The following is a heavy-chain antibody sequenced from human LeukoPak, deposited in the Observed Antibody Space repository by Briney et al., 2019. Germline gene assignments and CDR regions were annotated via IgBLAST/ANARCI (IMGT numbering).Heavy chain of an antibody. CDR3: ARDRVEIQLWLNY. CDR1: GYTFTGYY. V-gene: IGHV1-2*02. D-gene: IGHD5-18*01. Sequence: GASVKVSCKASGYTFTGYYMHWVRQAPGQGLEWMGWINPNSGGTNYAQKFQGRVTMTRDRSISTAYMELSRLRSDDTAVYYCARDRVEIQLWLNYWGQGTLVTVSS. CDR2: INPNSGGT. J-gene: IGHJ4*02.